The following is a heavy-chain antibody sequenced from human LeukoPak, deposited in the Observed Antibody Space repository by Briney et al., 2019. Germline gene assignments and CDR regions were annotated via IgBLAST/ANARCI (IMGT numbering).Heavy chain of an antibody. D-gene: IGHD3-10*01. CDR1: GGSISSYY. Sequence: RTSETLSLTCTVSGGSISSYYWSWIRQPPGKGLEWIGYIYYSGSTNYNPSLKSRVTISVDTSKNQFSLKLSSVTAADTAVYYCARVVRDEDAFDIWGQGTMVTVSS. V-gene: IGHV4-59*01. J-gene: IGHJ3*02. CDR2: IYYSGST. CDR3: ARVVRDEDAFDI.